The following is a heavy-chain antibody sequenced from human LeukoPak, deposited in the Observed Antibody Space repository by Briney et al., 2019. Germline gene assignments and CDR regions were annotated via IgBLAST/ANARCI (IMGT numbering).Heavy chain of an antibody. J-gene: IGHJ4*02. CDR1: GFTFSSYA. Sequence: GGSLRLSCAASGFTFSSYAMHWVRQAPGKGLEWVAVISYDGRNKYYADSVKGRFTISRDNSKNTLYLQMNSLRAEDTAVYYCARGSGSGYPDYIDYWGQGTLVTVSS. CDR3: ARGSGSGYPDYIDY. CDR2: ISYDGRNK. V-gene: IGHV3-30*04. D-gene: IGHD3-22*01.